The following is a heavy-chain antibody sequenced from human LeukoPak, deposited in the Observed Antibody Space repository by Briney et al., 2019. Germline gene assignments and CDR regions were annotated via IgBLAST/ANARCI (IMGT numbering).Heavy chain of an antibody. CDR2: ISNSDGST. D-gene: IGHD5-18*01. Sequence: GGSLRLSCAASGFTFSRYAVTWVRQAPGKGLEWVSSISNSDGSTYYADSVRGRFTTSRDNSKNTLYLQMNSLRAEDTAVYYCARPRGYSYYFDYWGQGTLVTVSS. V-gene: IGHV3-23*01. CDR1: GFTFSRYA. CDR3: ARPRGYSYYFDY. J-gene: IGHJ4*02.